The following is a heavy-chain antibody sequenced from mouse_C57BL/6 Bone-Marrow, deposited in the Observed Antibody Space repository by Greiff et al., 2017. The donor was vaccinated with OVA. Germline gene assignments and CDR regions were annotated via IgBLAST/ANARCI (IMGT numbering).Heavy chain of an antibody. CDR1: GFNITDYY. V-gene: IGHV14-2*01. CDR3: ARRMRY. CDR2: IDPEDGDT. Sequence: VQLQQSGAELVKPGASVKLSCTASGFNITDYYMHWVKQRTEHGLEWIGRIDPEDGDTNYAPKFQGKATITADTSSNTAYLQLSSLTSEDTAVYYCARRMRYWGQGTTLTVSS. J-gene: IGHJ2*01.